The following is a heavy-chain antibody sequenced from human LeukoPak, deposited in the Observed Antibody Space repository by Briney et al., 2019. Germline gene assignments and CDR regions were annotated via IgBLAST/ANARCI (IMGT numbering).Heavy chain of an antibody. D-gene: IGHD3-3*01. V-gene: IGHV4-4*07. J-gene: IGHJ6*04. CDR3: ARGPLLRFLEWSMDV. Sequence: SETLSLTCTVSGGSISSYYWSWIRQPAGKGLEWIGRIYTSGSTNYNPSLKSRVTMSVDTSKNQFSLKLSSVTAADTAVYYCARGPLLRFLEWSMDVWGKGTTVTVSS. CDR2: IYTSGST. CDR1: GGSISSYY.